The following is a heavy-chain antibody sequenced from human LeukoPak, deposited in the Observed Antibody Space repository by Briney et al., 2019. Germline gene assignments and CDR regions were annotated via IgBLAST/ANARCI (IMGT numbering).Heavy chain of an antibody. Sequence: SETLSLTCAAYGGSFSGYYWSWIRQPPGKGLEWIGEINHSGSTNYNPSLKSRVTISVDTSKNQFSLKLSSVTAADTAVYYCARLSITMVRGVIHYYYYYYMDVWGKGTTVTISS. CDR3: ARLSITMVRGVIHYYYYYYMDV. CDR2: INHSGST. V-gene: IGHV4-34*01. J-gene: IGHJ6*03. CDR1: GGSFSGYY. D-gene: IGHD3-10*01.